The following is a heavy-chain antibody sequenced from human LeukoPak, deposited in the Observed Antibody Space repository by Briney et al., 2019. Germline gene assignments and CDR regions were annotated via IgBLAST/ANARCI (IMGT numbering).Heavy chain of an antibody. Sequence: PGGSLRLSCAASGFTFSSYAMSWVRQAPGKGLKWVSVISGSGGSTYYADSVKGRFTISRDNSKNTLYLQMNSLRAEDTAVYYCAKAGRGSGYYYVAYWGQGTLVTVSS. J-gene: IGHJ4*02. CDR1: GFTFSSYA. V-gene: IGHV3-23*01. CDR3: AKAGRGSGYYYVAY. D-gene: IGHD3-22*01. CDR2: ISGSGGST.